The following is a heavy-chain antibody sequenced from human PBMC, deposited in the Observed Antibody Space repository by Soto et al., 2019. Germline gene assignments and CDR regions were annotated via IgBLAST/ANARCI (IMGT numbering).Heavy chain of an antibody. J-gene: IGHJ6*02. CDR2: IYPGDSDT. CDR1: GYSLTSYW. D-gene: IGHD3-3*01. CDR3: ARGGVRDFWNGYCGMDV. Sequence: VACLKVSCRVSGYSLTSYWIGWVRQMPGEGLEWMGIIYPGDSDTRYSPSFQGQVTISADKSISTAYLQWSSLKASDTAMYYCARGGVRDFWNGYCGMDVWGQGTTVTVSS. V-gene: IGHV5-51*01.